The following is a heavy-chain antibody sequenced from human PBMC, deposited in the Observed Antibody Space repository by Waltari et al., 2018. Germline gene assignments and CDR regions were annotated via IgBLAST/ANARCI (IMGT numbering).Heavy chain of an antibody. CDR2: ISGSGGST. Sequence: EVPLLECGGGLVQPGGSLRLSCAASGFTFSSYAMSWVRQAPGKGLEWVSAISGSGGSTYYADSVKSRFTISRDNSKNKLYLQMNSLRAEDTAVYNCANIPLLSGNYWGQGTLVTVSS. CDR3: ANIPLLSGNY. V-gene: IGHV3-23*01. D-gene: IGHD5-18*01. J-gene: IGHJ4*02. CDR1: GFTFSSYA.